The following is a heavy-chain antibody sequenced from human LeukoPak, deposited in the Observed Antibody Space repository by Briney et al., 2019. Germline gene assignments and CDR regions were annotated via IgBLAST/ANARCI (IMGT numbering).Heavy chain of an antibody. CDR3: ARGGAHDFWSGYYIRDKYYFDY. D-gene: IGHD3-3*01. J-gene: IGHJ4*02. CDR1: GYTFTSYY. V-gene: IGHV1-46*01. Sequence: ASVKVSCKASGYTFTSYYMHWVRQAPGQGLEWMGIINPSGGSTSYAQKLQGRVTMTRDTSTSTVYMELSSLRSEDTAVYYCARGGAHDFWSGYYIRDKYYFDYWGQGTLVTVSS. CDR2: INPSGGST.